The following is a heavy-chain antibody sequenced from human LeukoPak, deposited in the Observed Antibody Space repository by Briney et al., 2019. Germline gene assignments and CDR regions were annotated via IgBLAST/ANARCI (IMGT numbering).Heavy chain of an antibody. Sequence: GRSLRLSCAASGFTFSSYAMHWVRQAPGKGLEWVAVISYDGSNKYYADSVKGRFTTSRDNSKNTLYLQMNSLRAEDTAVYYCARESLITMVRGAKVSDYFQHWGQGTLVTVSS. J-gene: IGHJ1*01. D-gene: IGHD3-10*01. V-gene: IGHV3-30*04. CDR2: ISYDGSNK. CDR3: ARESLITMVRGAKVSDYFQH. CDR1: GFTFSSYA.